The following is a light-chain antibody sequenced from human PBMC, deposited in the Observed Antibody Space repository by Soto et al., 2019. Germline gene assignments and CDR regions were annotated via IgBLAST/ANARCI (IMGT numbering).Light chain of an antibody. V-gene: IGLV2-14*01. CDR2: GVY. CDR3: SSFTSNKTPHVG. J-gene: IGLJ2*01. CDR1: DSDVGGYNY. Sequence: QSALTQPASVSGSPGQSITISCTGTDSDVGGYNYVSWYQQHPDKPPKLMIYGVYNRPSGVSNRFSGSKSGNTAYLTISGLQAEDEADYYCSSFTSNKTPHVGFGGGTKLTV.